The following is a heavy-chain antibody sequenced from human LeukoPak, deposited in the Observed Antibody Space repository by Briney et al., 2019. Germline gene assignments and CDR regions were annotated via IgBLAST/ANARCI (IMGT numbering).Heavy chain of an antibody. V-gene: IGHV3-21*01. CDR2: ISSSTNYI. CDR3: ARDSSAVSWAGSFDI. Sequence: GGSLRLSCAASGFTFSTYTMDWVRQAPGKGLEWVSSISSSTNYIYYADSVKGRFTISRDSSKNTLYLQMNSLRAEDTAVYYCARDSSAVSWAGSFDIWGQGTVVTVSS. D-gene: IGHD6-25*01. J-gene: IGHJ3*02. CDR1: GFTFSTYT.